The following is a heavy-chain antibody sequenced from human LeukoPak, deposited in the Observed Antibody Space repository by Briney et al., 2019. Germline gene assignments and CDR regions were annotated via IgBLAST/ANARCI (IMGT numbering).Heavy chain of an antibody. J-gene: IGHJ4*02. D-gene: IGHD1-26*01. CDR3: AAIRGTFGY. V-gene: IGHV3-72*01. CDR2: TRNKAKSYIT. Sequence: GGSLRLSCAASGFTFSDHFLDWVRQAPGKGLEWVGRTRNKAKSYITEYATSVPGRFTISRDDSKNSLYLQMSSLKTDDTAMYYCAAIRGTFGYWGQGNLVTVSS. CDR1: GFTFSDHF.